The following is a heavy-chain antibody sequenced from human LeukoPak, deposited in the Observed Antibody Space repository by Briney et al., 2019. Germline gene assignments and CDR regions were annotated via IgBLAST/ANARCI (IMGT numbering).Heavy chain of an antibody. V-gene: IGHV3-53*04. CDR3: ARNVRAAHFDY. Sequence: PGGSLRLSCAASGFTVIGNYMSWVPQAPGKGLGGVSVIYSGGSTYYADSVKGRFTISRHNSKNTLYLQMNSLRAEDTAVYYCARNVRAAHFDYWGQGTLVTVSS. CDR1: GFTVIGNY. CDR2: IYSGGST. D-gene: IGHD6-6*01. J-gene: IGHJ4*02.